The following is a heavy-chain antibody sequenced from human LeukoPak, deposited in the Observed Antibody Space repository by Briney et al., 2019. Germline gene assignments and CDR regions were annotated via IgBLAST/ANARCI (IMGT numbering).Heavy chain of an antibody. V-gene: IGHV3-7*01. CDR1: GFTFSSYW. CDR2: IKQDGSEK. D-gene: IGHD6-13*01. CDR3: ARVGSYSSSWYDFDY. Sequence: GGSLRLSCAASGFTFSSYWMSWVRQAPGKGLEWVANIKQDGSEKYYVDSVKGRFTISRDNAKNSLYLQMNSLRAEDTAVYYCARVGSYSSSWYDFDYWGQGTLVTVSS. J-gene: IGHJ4*02.